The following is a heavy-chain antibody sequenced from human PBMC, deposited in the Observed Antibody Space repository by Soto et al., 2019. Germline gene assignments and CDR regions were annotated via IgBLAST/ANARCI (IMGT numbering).Heavy chain of an antibody. CDR1: GFTVSSNY. J-gene: IGHJ3*02. Sequence: EVQLVESGGGLVQPGGSLRLSCAASGFTVSSNYMSWVRQAPGKGLEWVSVIYSGGSTYYADSVKGRFTISRDNSKNTLYLQMNSLRAEDTAVYYCERDRTTHEPTNAFDIWGQGTMVTVSS. D-gene: IGHD1-1*01. V-gene: IGHV3-66*01. CDR2: IYSGGST. CDR3: ERDRTTHEPTNAFDI.